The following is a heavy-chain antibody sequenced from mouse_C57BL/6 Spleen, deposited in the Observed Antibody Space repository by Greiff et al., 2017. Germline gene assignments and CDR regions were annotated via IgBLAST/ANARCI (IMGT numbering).Heavy chain of an antibody. CDR2: IYIGNGYT. CDR1: GYTFTSYG. Sequence: EVQGVESGAELVRPGSSVKMSCKTSGYTFTSYGINWVKQRPGQGLEWIGYIYIGNGYTEYNEKFKGKATLTSDTSSSTAYMQLSSLTSEDSAIYFCARSYYYGSSRYFDVWGTGTTVTVSS. D-gene: IGHD1-1*01. V-gene: IGHV1-58*01. CDR3: ARSYYYGSSRYFDV. J-gene: IGHJ1*03.